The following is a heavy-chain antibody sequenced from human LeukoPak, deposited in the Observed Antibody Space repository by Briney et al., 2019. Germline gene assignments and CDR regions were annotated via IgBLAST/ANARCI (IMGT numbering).Heavy chain of an antibody. Sequence: GASVKVSCKASGYTFTSYGISRVRQAPGQGLEWMGWISAYNGNTNYAQKLQGRVTMTTDTSTSTAYMELRSLRSDDTAVYYCARLAYDFWSGYHYYYYYYMDVWGKGTTVTVSS. CDR2: ISAYNGNT. CDR1: GYTFTSYG. D-gene: IGHD3-3*01. V-gene: IGHV1-18*01. CDR3: ARLAYDFWSGYHYYYYYYMDV. J-gene: IGHJ6*03.